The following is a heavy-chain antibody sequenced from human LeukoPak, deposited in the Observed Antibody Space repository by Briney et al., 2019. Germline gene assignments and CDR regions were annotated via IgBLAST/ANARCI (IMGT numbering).Heavy chain of an antibody. CDR1: GFTFSSYG. Sequence: SLRLSCAASGFTFSSYGMHWVRQAPGKGLEWVALISYDGSNKYYTDSVKGRFTISRDDSKNTYLQMNRLRAEDTAVYYCARGSYIYGYVFDYWGQGTLVTVSS. D-gene: IGHD5-18*01. V-gene: IGHV3-30*03. CDR2: ISYDGSNK. J-gene: IGHJ4*02. CDR3: ARGSYIYGYVFDY.